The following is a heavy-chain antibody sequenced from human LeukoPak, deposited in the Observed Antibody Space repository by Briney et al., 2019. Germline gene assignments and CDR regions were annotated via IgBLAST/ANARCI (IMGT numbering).Heavy chain of an antibody. D-gene: IGHD3-22*01. CDR1: GFTFSRYS. V-gene: IGHV3-48*01. CDR2: ISPDSKTI. CDR3: ATYFDGTGYFEDAYDT. J-gene: IGHJ4*03. Sequence: GGSLRLSCAASGFTFSRYSMNWVRQAPGKGLESVAYISPDSKTIYSGDSVKGRFSISRDNAKNLLYLEMDSLRVEDTAVYHCATYFDGTGYFEDAYDTWGQGTLVTVSA.